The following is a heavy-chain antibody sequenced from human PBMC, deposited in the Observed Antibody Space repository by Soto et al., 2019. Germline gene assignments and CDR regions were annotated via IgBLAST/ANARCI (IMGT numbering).Heavy chain of an antibody. J-gene: IGHJ6*02. CDR3: ARVKHYYGSGSPFYYYYGMDV. Sequence: SETLSLTCAVYGGSFSGYYWSWIRQPPGKGLEWIGEINHSGSTNYNPSLKRRVTISVDTSKNQFSLKLSSVTAADTAVYYCARVKHYYGSGSPFYYYYGMDVWGQGTTVTVSS. V-gene: IGHV4-34*01. CDR2: INHSGST. CDR1: GGSFSGYY. D-gene: IGHD3-10*01.